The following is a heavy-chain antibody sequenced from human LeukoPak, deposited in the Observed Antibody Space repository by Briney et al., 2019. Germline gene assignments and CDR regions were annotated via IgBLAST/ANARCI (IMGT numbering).Heavy chain of an antibody. V-gene: IGHV3-23*01. CDR1: GFTFSSYA. Sequence: PGGSLRLSCAASGFTFSSYAMSWVRLAPGKGLEWVSAISGSGGSTYYADSVKGRFTISRDNSKNTLYLQMNSLRAEDTAVYYCAKDRWYYYDSSGYYLDYWGQGTLVTVSS. CDR2: ISGSGGST. D-gene: IGHD3-22*01. J-gene: IGHJ4*02. CDR3: AKDRWYYYDSSGYYLDY.